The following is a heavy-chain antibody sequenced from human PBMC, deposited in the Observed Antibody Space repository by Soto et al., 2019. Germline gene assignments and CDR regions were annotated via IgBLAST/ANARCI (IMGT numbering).Heavy chain of an antibody. J-gene: IGHJ5*02. D-gene: IGHD2-2*01. V-gene: IGHV3-30*18. CDR3: AKDRVIQLLPIWPDP. Sequence: GGSLRLSCAASGFSFSNYGMHWVRQAPGKGLEWVAFVSSDGNNKYYADSVKGRFTISRDNSKNTLYLQVDSLRVDDTAVYYCAKDRVIQLLPIWPDPWGQGTLVTVSS. CDR2: VSSDGNNK. CDR1: GFSFSNYG.